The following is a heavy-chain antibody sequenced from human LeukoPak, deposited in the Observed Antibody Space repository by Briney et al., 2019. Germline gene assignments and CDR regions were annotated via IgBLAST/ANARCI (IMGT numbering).Heavy chain of an antibody. V-gene: IGHV3-66*01. CDR2: IYSGGST. CDR1: EFTVSSNY. D-gene: IGHD3-22*01. CDR3: ARDEGSGYFWAY. Sequence: GGSLRLSCAASEFTVSSNYMSWVRQAPGKGLEWVSVIYSGGSTYYADSVKGRFTISRDNSKNTLYLQMNSLRAGDTAVYYCARDEGSGYFWAYWGQGTLVTVSS. J-gene: IGHJ4*02.